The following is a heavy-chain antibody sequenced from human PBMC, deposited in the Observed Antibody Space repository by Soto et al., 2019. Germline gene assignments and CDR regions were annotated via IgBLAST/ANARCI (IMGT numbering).Heavy chain of an antibody. D-gene: IGHD3-10*02. CDR2: INSDGSST. Sequence: GGSLRLSCAASGFTFSSYWMHWVRQAPGKGLVWASRINSDGSSTSYADSVKGRFTISRDNDKNTLYLQMNSLRAEDTAVYYCVRGHMFPTARWGQGILVTVSS. V-gene: IGHV3-74*01. CDR3: VRGHMFPTAR. J-gene: IGHJ4*02. CDR1: GFTFSSYW.